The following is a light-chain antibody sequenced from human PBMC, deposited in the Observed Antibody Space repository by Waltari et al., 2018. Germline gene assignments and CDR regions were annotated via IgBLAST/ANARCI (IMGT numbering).Light chain of an antibody. J-gene: IGKJ5*01. CDR1: QSVSSSY. CDR2: GAS. Sequence: DIVLTQSPGTRSLSPGERATISCRASQSVSSSYLALYHQKPGQAPRLLIYGASSRATGIPDRFSGSGSGTDFTLTISRLEPEDFAVYYCQQYGSSPRITFGQGTRLEIK. CDR3: QQYGSSPRIT. V-gene: IGKV3-20*01.